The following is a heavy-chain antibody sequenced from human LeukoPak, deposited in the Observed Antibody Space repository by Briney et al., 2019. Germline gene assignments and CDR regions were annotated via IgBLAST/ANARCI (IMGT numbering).Heavy chain of an antibody. CDR1: GGSINNYY. Sequence: PSETLSLTCTVSGGSINNYYWSWIRQPAGKGLEWIGRIYTRGSTNYNPSLTSRVTMSVDTSKNQFSLKLSSVTAADTAVYYCARGRYCSADICSGGDAFDIWGQGTMVSVSS. J-gene: IGHJ3*02. D-gene: IGHD2-15*01. CDR2: IYTRGST. V-gene: IGHV4-4*07. CDR3: ARGRYCSADICSGGDAFDI.